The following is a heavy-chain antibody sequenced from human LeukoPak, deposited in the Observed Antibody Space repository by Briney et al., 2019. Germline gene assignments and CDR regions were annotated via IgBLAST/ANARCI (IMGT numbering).Heavy chain of an antibody. D-gene: IGHD4-17*01. J-gene: IGHJ5*02. CDR2: IIPIFGTA. V-gene: IGHV1-69*06. CDR1: GYTFTSYD. Sequence: SVKVSCKASGYTFTSYDINWVRQATGQGLEWMGGIIPIFGTANYAQKFQGRVTITADKSTSTAYMELSSLRSEDTAVYYCARDVGYGDYSWFDPWGQGTLVTVSS. CDR3: ARDVGYGDYSWFDP.